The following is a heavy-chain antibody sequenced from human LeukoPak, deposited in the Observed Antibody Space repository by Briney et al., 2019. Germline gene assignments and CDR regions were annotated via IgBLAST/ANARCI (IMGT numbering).Heavy chain of an antibody. J-gene: IGHJ5*02. CDR3: ARDVHGDYGSGWFDP. CDR1: GGTFNNSA. Sequence: SMKVSCKTSGGTFNNSAISWVRQAPGQGLEWLGGIMPLFGTAGYAQKSQGRVTITKDESTRTVYLELTSLTSDDTAVYYCARDVHGDYGSGWFDPWGQGTLVSVPS. D-gene: IGHD4-17*01. V-gene: IGHV1-69*05. CDR2: IMPLFGTA.